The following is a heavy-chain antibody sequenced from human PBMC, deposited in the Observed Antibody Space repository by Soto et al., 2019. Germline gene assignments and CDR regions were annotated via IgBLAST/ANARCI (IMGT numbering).Heavy chain of an antibody. J-gene: IGHJ4*02. Sequence: QVRLVQSGAEVKKPGSSVKVSCTGSGGTFSSSAISWVRQAPGQGLEWMGAIIPIFGRANYSRKFQGRVTITADASTSTAYMELSSLRSQDTDVYYCATEKGDYINYFDYWGQGTLVTVSS. CDR3: ATEKGDYINYFDY. CDR1: GGTFSSSA. CDR2: IIPIFGRA. V-gene: IGHV1-69*01. D-gene: IGHD4-17*01.